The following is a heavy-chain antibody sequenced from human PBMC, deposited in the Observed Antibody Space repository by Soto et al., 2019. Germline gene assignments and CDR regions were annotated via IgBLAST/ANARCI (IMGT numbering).Heavy chain of an antibody. CDR1: GGTFSSYT. CDR3: ARDPGGSNLLDC. V-gene: IGHV1-69*08. D-gene: IGHD2-15*01. Sequence: QVQLVQSGAEVKKPGSSVKVSCKASGGTFSSYTISWVRQAPGQGLEWMGRIIPILGIANYAQKFQGRVTITADKSTSTAYMELRSLRSEDTAVYYCARDPGGSNLLDCWGQGALVTVSS. CDR2: IIPILGIA. J-gene: IGHJ4*02.